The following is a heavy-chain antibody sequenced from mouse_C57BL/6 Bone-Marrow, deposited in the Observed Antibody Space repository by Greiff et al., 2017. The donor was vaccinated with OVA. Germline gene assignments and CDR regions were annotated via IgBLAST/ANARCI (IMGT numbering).Heavy chain of an antibody. D-gene: IGHD2-2*01. J-gene: IGHJ2*01. CDR3: ARHWLYYFDY. CDR1: GYSFTGYY. V-gene: IGHV1-42*01. CDR2: INPSTGGT. Sequence: EVQLQQSGPELVKPGASVKISCKASGYSFTGYYMNWVKQSPEKSLEWIGEINPSTGGTTYNQKFKAKATLTVDKSSSTAYMQLKSLTSEDSAVYYCARHWLYYFDYWGQGTTLTVSS.